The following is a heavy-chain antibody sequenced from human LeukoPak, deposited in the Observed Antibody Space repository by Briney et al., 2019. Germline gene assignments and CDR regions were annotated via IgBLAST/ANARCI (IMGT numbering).Heavy chain of an antibody. Sequence: SQTLSLTCTVSGGSISSGDYYWNWIRQPPGKGLEWIGYIYYSGGTYNNPSLRSRVTISIDTSKNQFFLKLSSVTAADTAVYYCARDVSPNYGSGSHMVDYWGQGTLVTVSS. D-gene: IGHD3-10*01. J-gene: IGHJ4*02. CDR2: IYYSGGT. CDR3: ARDVSPNYGSGSHMVDY. CDR1: GGSISSGDYY. V-gene: IGHV4-30-4*01.